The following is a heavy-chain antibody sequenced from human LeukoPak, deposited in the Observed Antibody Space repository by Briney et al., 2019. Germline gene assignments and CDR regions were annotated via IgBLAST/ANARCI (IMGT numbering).Heavy chain of an antibody. CDR3: ARDLGSGWNFDY. CDR2: ISYDGSNK. J-gene: IGHJ4*02. V-gene: IGHV3-30*14. Sequence: PGRSLRLSCAASGFTFSSYAMHWVRQAPGKGLEWVAVISYDGSNKYYADSVKGRFTISRDNSKNTLYLQMNSLRAEDTAVYYCARDLGSGWNFDYWGQGTLVTVSS. D-gene: IGHD6-19*01. CDR1: GFTFSSYA.